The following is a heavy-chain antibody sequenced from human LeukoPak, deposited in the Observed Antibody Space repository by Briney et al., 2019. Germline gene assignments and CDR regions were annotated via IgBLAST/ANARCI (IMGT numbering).Heavy chain of an antibody. Sequence: GGSLRLSCAASGFIFSNYGMHWVRQAPGKGLEWVAFIRYDGSHEYYADSVKGRFTISRDNSKNTLYLQMNSVRSEDTALYYCAKPSGSGVDYWGQGTRVTVSS. CDR3: AKPSGSGVDY. D-gene: IGHD1-26*01. CDR2: IRYDGSHE. CDR1: GFIFSNYG. V-gene: IGHV3-30*02. J-gene: IGHJ4*01.